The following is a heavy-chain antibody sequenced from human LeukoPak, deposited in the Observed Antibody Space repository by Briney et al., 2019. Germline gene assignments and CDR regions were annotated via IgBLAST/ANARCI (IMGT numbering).Heavy chain of an antibody. D-gene: IGHD2-2*01. CDR3: AKVGYCSSTGCMS. Sequence: GGSLRLSCAASGFTFSSYAMSWVRQAPGKGLEWVSGISGGGNTFYADSVKGRFTISRDNSKNTLYLQMSSLRAEDTAVYYCAKVGYCSSTGCMSWGRGTLVTVSS. CDR2: ISGGGNT. J-gene: IGHJ5*02. CDR1: GFTFSSYA. V-gene: IGHV3-23*01.